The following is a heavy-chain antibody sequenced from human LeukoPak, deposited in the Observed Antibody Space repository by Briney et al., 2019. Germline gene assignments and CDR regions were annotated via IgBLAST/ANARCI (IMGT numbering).Heavy chain of an antibody. Sequence: GGSLRLSCAASGLTFSSYAMHWVRQAPGKGLEYVSAISSNGGSTYYANSVKGRFTIPRDNSKNTLYLQMGSLRAEDMAVYYCARDYSGYDWAIDYWGQGTLVTVSS. CDR3: ARDYSGYDWAIDY. CDR1: GLTFSSYA. D-gene: IGHD5-12*01. CDR2: ISSNGGST. V-gene: IGHV3-64*01. J-gene: IGHJ4*02.